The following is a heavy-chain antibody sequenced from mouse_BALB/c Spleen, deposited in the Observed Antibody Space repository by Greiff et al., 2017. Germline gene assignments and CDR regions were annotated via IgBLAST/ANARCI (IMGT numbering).Heavy chain of an antibody. CDR2: MYPGDGDT. CDR3: ARETFYAMDY. Sequence: VQLQQSGAELVRPGSSVKISCKASGYAFSSYWMNWVKQRPGQGLEWIGQMYPGDGDTNYNGKFKGKATLTADKSSSTAYMQLSSLTSEDSAVYFCARETFYAMDYWGQGTSVTVAS. CDR1: GYAFSSYW. V-gene: IGHV1-80*01. J-gene: IGHJ4*01.